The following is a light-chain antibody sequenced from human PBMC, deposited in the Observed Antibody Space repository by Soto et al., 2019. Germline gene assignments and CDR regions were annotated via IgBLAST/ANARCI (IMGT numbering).Light chain of an antibody. CDR1: QSISIY. CDR2: GAS. CDR3: QQSDSMPYT. Sequence: DIQMTQSPSSLSASVGDRVTITCRASQSISIYLNSYQQKPGKAPKLLIYGASTLETGVPPTFSGGGSGTDFSLTISSLQAEDFATYYGQQSDSMPYTVAQGTKLDI. J-gene: IGKJ2*01. V-gene: IGKV1-39*01.